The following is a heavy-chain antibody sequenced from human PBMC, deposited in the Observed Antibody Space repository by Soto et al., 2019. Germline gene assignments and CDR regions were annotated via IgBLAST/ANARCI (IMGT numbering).Heavy chain of an antibody. CDR2: IYYSGST. CDR1: GGSISSSSYS. V-gene: IGHV4-39*01. J-gene: IGHJ6*02. CDR3: ARSRWGSYRYYYYGMDV. D-gene: IGHD1-26*01. Sequence: PSETLSLTCTLSGGSISSSSYSWGWIRQQPGKRLEWIGSIYYSGSTYYNPSLRSRVTISVDTSKNQFSLKLSSVTAADTAVYYCARSRWGSYRYYYYGMDVWGQGTTVTVSS.